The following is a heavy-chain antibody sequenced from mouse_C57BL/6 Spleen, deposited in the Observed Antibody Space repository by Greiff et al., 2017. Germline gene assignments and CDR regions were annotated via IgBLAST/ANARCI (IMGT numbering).Heavy chain of an antibody. CDR3: ASGDYYGSTFAY. J-gene: IGHJ3*01. V-gene: IGHV1-80*01. D-gene: IGHD1-1*01. CDR1: GYAFSSYW. Sequence: QVQLQQSGAELVKPGASVKISCKASGYAFSSYWMNWVKQRPGKGLEWIGQIYPGDGDPNYNGKFKGKATLTADKSSSTAYMQPSSLTSEDSAVYFCASGDYYGSTFAYWGQGTLVTVSA. CDR2: IYPGDGDP.